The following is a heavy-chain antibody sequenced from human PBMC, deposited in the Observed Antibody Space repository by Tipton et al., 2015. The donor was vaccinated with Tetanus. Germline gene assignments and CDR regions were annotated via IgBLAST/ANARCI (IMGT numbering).Heavy chain of an antibody. V-gene: IGHV4-39*07. CDR3: ARVRVGATLFDY. J-gene: IGHJ4*02. CDR1: GGSISSSRYY. Sequence: TLSLTCTVSGGSISSSRYYWGWIRQPPGKGLEWIGSIYYSGSTYYNPSLKSRVTISVDTSKNQFSLKLSSVTAADTAVYYCARVRVGATLFDYWGQGTLVTVSS. CDR2: IYYSGST. D-gene: IGHD1-26*01.